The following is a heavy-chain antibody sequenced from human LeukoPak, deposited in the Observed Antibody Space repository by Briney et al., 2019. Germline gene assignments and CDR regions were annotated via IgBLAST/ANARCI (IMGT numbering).Heavy chain of an antibody. CDR1: GGSMTNHY. J-gene: IGHJ6*02. CDR3: ARDGARLTGTSGMDV. Sequence: SETLSLTCTVSGGSMTNHYGRWIRQPPGKGLEGIAFVHYGGHTNQHPALRSRDTISLDTSKNQFALRLSSVTAADTAVYYCARDGARLTGTSGMDVWGHGTTVTVSS. D-gene: IGHD1-26*01. CDR2: VHYGGHT. V-gene: IGHV4-59*11.